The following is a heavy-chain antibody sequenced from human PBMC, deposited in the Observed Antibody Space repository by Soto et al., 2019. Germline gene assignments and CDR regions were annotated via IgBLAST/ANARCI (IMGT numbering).Heavy chain of an antibody. CDR3: ARDKITGLFDY. CDR1: GGSFSGYY. D-gene: IGHD2-8*02. CDR2: IKHSGST. J-gene: IGHJ4*02. V-gene: IGHV4-34*01. Sequence: QVQLQQWGAGLLKPSETLSLTCAVYGGSFSGYYWTWIRQPPGTGLEWIGEIKHSGSTNYNPSLKSPVTLSVDTSKSQFSLKLTSVTAADTAVYYCARDKITGLFDYWGQGTLVTVSS.